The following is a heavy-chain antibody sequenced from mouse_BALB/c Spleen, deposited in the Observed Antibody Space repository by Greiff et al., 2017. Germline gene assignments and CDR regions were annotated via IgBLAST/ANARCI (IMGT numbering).Heavy chain of an antibody. CDR1: GFSLTSYG. Sequence: QVQLKESGPGLVAPSQSLSITCTVSGFSLTSYGVHWVRQPPGKGLEWLGVIWAGGSTNYNSALMSRLSISKDNSKSQVFLKMNSLQTDDTAMYYCARDDTTVVESYFDYWGQGTTLTVSS. J-gene: IGHJ2*01. CDR2: IWAGGST. D-gene: IGHD1-1*01. V-gene: IGHV2-9*02. CDR3: ARDDTTVVESYFDY.